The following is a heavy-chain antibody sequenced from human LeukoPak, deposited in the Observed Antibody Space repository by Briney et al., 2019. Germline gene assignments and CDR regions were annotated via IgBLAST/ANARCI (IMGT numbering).Heavy chain of an antibody. V-gene: IGHV3-15*01. CDR3: TAWTRMLRKYYYGLDV. Sequence: GGSLRLSCAASGFTFSNAWMTWVRQAPGKGLEWVGHIKSKTDGGTTDYAAPVKGRFTISRDDSKNTLYLQMSSLKTEDTAVYYCTAWTRMLRKYYYGLDVWGQGTTVTVSS. J-gene: IGHJ6*02. D-gene: IGHD1-14*01. CDR2: IKSKTDGGTT. CDR1: GFTFSNAW.